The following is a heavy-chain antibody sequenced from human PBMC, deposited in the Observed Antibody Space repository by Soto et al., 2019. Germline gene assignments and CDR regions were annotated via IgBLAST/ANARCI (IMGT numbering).Heavy chain of an antibody. CDR2: INAGNGNT. V-gene: IGHV1-3*01. J-gene: IGHJ4*02. CDR1: GYTLTSYA. CDR3: ARAKPYYDSSGIDY. D-gene: IGHD3-22*01. Sequence: GASVKVSCKASGYTLTSYAMHWVRQAPGQRLEWVGWINAGNGNTKYSQKFQGRVTITRDTSASTAYMELSSLRSDDTAVYYCARAKPYYDSSGIDYWGQGTLVTVSS.